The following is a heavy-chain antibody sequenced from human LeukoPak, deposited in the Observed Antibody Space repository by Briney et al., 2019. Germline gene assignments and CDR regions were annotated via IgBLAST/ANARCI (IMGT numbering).Heavy chain of an antibody. V-gene: IGHV4-34*01. CDR1: GGSFSGYY. CDR2: INHSGST. J-gene: IGHJ4*02. D-gene: IGHD3-22*01. Sequence: SETLSLTCAVYGGSFSGYYWCWIRQPPGKGLEWIGEINHSGSTNYNPSLKSRVTISVDTSKNQFSLKLTSVTAADTAVYYCATLGEYYDSSGYYYNWGQGTLVTVSS. CDR3: ATLGEYYDSSGYYYN.